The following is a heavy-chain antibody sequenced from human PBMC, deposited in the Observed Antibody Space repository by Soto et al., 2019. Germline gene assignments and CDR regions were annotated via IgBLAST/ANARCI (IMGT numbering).Heavy chain of an antibody. CDR3: ASFTYRNLLGGLDP. J-gene: IGHJ5*02. CDR1: GVTLSYYG. CDR2: IWNHGNTA. D-gene: IGHD1-26*01. V-gene: IGHV3-33*01. Sequence: PGGSLRLSCVASGVTLSYYGVHWVRQSPGKGLEWVALIWNHGNTAYHADSVKGRFTVSRDNSRNTVYLQMKSLRAEDTAVYYCASFTYRNLLGGLDPCGRVTLVTVSS.